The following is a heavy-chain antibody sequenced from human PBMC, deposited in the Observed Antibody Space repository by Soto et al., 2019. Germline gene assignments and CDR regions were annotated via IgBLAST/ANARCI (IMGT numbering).Heavy chain of an antibody. D-gene: IGHD4-17*01. Sequence: TLSLTCTVSGGSISSYYWSWIRQPPGKGLEWIGYIYYSGSTNYNPSLKSRVTISVDTSKNQFSLKLSSVTAADTAVYYCARASTVTTLNFDYWGQGTLVTVSS. CDR1: GGSISSYY. V-gene: IGHV4-59*01. CDR2: IYYSGST. CDR3: ARASTVTTLNFDY. J-gene: IGHJ4*02.